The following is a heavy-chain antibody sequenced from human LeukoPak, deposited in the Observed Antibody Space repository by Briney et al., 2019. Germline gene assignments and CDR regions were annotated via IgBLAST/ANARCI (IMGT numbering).Heavy chain of an antibody. D-gene: IGHD5-24*01. Sequence: GGSLRLSCAASGFTFSSYAMSWVRQAPGKGLEWVSAISGSGGSTYYADSVKGRFTISRDDSKNTLYLQMNSLRAEDTAVYYCAKDDNGYINTFDYWGQGTLVTVSS. CDR3: AKDDNGYINTFDY. CDR2: ISGSGGST. V-gene: IGHV3-23*01. J-gene: IGHJ4*02. CDR1: GFTFSSYA.